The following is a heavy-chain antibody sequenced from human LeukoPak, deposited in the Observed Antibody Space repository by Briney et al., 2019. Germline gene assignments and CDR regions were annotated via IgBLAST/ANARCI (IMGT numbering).Heavy chain of an antibody. J-gene: IGHJ6*02. V-gene: IGHV3-30-3*01. CDR1: GFTFSSYA. CDR2: ISYDGSNK. CDR3: ARGGAVAGYDYYFYGIDV. D-gene: IGHD6-19*01. Sequence: GGSLRLSCAASGFTFSSYAMHWVRQAPGKGLEWVALISYDGSNKYYADSVKGRFTISRDNSKNTLYLQMNSLRVEDTAVYYCARGGAVAGYDYYFYGIDVWGQGTTVTVSS.